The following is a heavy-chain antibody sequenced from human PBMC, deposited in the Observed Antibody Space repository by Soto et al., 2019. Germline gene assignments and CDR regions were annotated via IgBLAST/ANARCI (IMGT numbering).Heavy chain of an antibody. V-gene: IGHV1-18*01. CDR3: ARDLPPVDY. CDR1: GYTFSSYH. J-gene: IGHJ4*02. Sequence: QIQLVQSGAEVKKPGASVKVSCKASGYTFSSYHITWVRQAPGQGLEWMGWISAYNGNTNYAQNLQGRVTMTTDPATSTAYMELRSLRSDDTAVYYCARDLPPVDYWGQGPLVTVSS. CDR2: ISAYNGNT.